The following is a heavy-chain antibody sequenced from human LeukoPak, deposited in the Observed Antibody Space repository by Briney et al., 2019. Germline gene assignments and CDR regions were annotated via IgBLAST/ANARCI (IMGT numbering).Heavy chain of an antibody. CDR1: GYTFTSYG. V-gene: IGHV1-18*01. D-gene: IGHD3-16*01. CDR3: ARAGPLGGAFDI. CDR2: ISAYNGNT. Sequence: ASVTVSCKASGYTFTSYGISWVRQAPGQGLEWMGWISAYNGNTNYAQKLQGRVTMTTDTSTSTAYVELRSLRSDDAAVYYCARAGPLGGAFDIWGQGTMVTVSS. J-gene: IGHJ3*02.